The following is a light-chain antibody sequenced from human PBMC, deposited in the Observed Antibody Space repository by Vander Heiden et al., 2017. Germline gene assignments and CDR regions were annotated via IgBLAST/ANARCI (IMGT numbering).Light chain of an antibody. CDR3: LQDHNYPLT. V-gene: IGKV1-6*01. Sequence: AIQMAQSPSSLSASVGDRVTITCRASQGIRNELGWYQQKPGKPPKLLIYAASSLQTGVHSRFSGSGSGTDFTLTISSLQPEDFATYYCLQDHNYPLTFGGGTKVEI. CDR1: QGIRNE. CDR2: AAS. J-gene: IGKJ4*01.